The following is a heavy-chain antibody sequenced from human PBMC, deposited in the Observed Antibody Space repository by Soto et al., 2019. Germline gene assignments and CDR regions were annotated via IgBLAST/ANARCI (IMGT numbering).Heavy chain of an antibody. D-gene: IGHD3-22*01. V-gene: IGHV2-5*02. Sequence: QIILKESGPTLVKPTQTLTLTCTFSGFSLNTSGVGVGWIRQPPGKALECLALIYWDDDKRYSPSLKSRLTITKDTSKNQVVLTMTHMDPVDTATYYCAHNGRGDYYDPYGSRAPFDYWGQGTRVTVSS. CDR3: AHNGRGDYYDPYGSRAPFDY. CDR2: IYWDDDK. CDR1: GFSLNTSGVG. J-gene: IGHJ4*02.